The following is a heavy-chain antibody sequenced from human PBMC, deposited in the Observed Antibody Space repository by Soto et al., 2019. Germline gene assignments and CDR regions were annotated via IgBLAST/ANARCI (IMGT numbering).Heavy chain of an antibody. J-gene: IGHJ6*02. CDR1: GGSFSGYY. CDR2: INHSGST. D-gene: IGHD3-10*01. CDR3: ARGVPNYYGSGSYYFARADGMDV. V-gene: IGHV4-34*01. Sequence: SETLSLTCAVYGGSFSGYYWSWIRQPPGKGLEWIGEINHSGSTNYNPSLKSRVTISVDTSKNQFSLKLSSVTAADTAVYYCARGVPNYYGSGSYYFARADGMDVWGQGTTVTVSS.